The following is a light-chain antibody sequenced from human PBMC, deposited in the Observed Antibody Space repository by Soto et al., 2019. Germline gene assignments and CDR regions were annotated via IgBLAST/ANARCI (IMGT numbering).Light chain of an antibody. V-gene: IGKV3-15*01. CDR3: QQYNNWPPIT. CDR2: YAS. CDR1: QSVSNN. Sequence: EILMTQSPATLSVSPGERATLSCRASQSVSNNLAWYQQKPGQAPRLLIYYASTKATGIPARFSGSGSGTEFTLTISSLQSEDFALYYCQQYNNWPPITFGQGTRLEIK. J-gene: IGKJ5*01.